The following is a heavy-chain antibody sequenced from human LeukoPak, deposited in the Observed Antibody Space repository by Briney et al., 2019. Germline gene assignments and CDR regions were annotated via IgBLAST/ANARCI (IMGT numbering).Heavy chain of an antibody. V-gene: IGHV3-9*01. D-gene: IGHD3-9*01. CDR3: AKMVNYDILTGTPIDYYYGMDV. J-gene: IGHJ6*02. CDR2: ISWNSGSI. CDR1: GFTFDDYA. Sequence: PGGSLRLSCAASGFTFDDYAMHWVRQAPGKGLEWVSGISWNSGSIGYADSVKGRFTISRDNAKNSLYLQMNSLRAEDTALYYCAKMVNYDILTGTPIDYYYGMDVWGQGTTVTVSS.